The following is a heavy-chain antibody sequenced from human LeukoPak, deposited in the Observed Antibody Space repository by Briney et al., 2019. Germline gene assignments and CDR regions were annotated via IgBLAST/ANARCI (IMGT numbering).Heavy chain of an antibody. D-gene: IGHD2-15*01. V-gene: IGHV3-30*03. CDR3: ARDRSRIYGMDV. Sequence: GGSLRLSCAASGFTFSSYGMHWVRQAPGKGLEWVAVISYDGSNKYYADSVKGRFTISRDNSKNTLHLQMNSLRDEDTAVYYCARDRSRIYGMDVWGQGTTVTVSS. J-gene: IGHJ6*02. CDR2: ISYDGSNK. CDR1: GFTFSSYG.